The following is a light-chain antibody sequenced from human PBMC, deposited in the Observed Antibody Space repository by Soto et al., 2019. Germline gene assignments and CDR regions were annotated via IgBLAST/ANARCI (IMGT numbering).Light chain of an antibody. CDR3: QQYGFSHMFT. Sequence: EIVLTQSPGTLSLSPGERATLSCRASQIVSTSYLAWYQQKPGRAPRLLIYGASTRAPGIPDRFSGSGSGTDFTLTISGMEPDDFAGYYCQQYGFSHMFTFGQGTKLEIK. J-gene: IGKJ2*01. CDR2: GAS. V-gene: IGKV3-20*01. CDR1: QIVSTSY.